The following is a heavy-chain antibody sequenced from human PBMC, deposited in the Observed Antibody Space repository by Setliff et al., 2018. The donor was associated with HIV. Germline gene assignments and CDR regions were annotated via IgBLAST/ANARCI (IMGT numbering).Heavy chain of an antibody. J-gene: IGHJ6*02. CDR2: IHHSGGT. D-gene: IGHD3-16*01. Sequence: SETLSLTCTVSYGSISGHYWTWIRQPPGKGLEWIGYIHHSGGTQYNPSLMSRVTMSVDTSKNQFSLKLSSVTAADTAVYYCARGGYYYYFGVDVWGQGTTVTVSS. CDR3: ARGGYYYYFGVDV. CDR1: YGSISGHY. V-gene: IGHV4-59*08.